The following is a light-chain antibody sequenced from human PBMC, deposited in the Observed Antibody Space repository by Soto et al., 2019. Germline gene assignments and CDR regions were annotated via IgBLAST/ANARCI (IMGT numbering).Light chain of an antibody. CDR1: QSISSNF. V-gene: IGKV3-15*01. Sequence: ENGFTPSPSTLFLFPGEGATLSCRAIQSISSNFLAWYQQKRGQAPRLLIHGASTRATGIPERFRGSGSGTEFTLTITSVQSDDLAVYYCQQYSDWPPWTFGQGTKVDI. J-gene: IGKJ1*01. CDR2: GAS. CDR3: QQYSDWPPWT.